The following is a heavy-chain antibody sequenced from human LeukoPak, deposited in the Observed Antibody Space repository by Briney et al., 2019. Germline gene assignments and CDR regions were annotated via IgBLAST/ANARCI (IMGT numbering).Heavy chain of an antibody. CDR1: GYSFTSYW. D-gene: IGHD3-9*01. Sequence: GESLQISCEGSGYSFTSYWIGWVRQMPGKGLEWRGIIYPGDSDTRYSPSFQGQVTISADKSISTAYLQWSSLKASDTAMYYRARRGEYDILTGPSFDYWGQGTLVTVSS. CDR3: ARRGEYDILTGPSFDY. J-gene: IGHJ4*02. V-gene: IGHV5-51*01. CDR2: IYPGDSDT.